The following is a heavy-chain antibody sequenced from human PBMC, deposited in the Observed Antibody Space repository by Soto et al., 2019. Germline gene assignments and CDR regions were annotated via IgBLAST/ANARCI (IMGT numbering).Heavy chain of an antibody. Sequence: SETLSLTCTVSGASISSGGYYWSWIRQLPGKGLEWIGYIYNIGNSGTAYYNPSLESRLTISIDTSKNQFSLNLTSVTAADTAVYYCARLVWSYGTWFDPWGQGTLVTVSS. V-gene: IGHV4-31*03. D-gene: IGHD5-18*01. CDR2: IYNIGNSGTA. CDR3: ARLVWSYGTWFDP. J-gene: IGHJ5*02. CDR1: GASISSGGYY.